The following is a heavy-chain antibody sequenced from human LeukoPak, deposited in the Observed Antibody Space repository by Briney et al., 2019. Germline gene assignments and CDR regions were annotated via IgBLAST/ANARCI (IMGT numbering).Heavy chain of an antibody. V-gene: IGHV3-13*01. D-gene: IGHD2-21*02. J-gene: IGHJ4*02. CDR1: RFTFSSYD. CDR3: ARGAGSDWIY. CDR2: IGPAGDT. Sequence: GGSLRLSCAASRFTFSSYDMHWVRQVTGKGLEWVSTIGPAGDTYYSDSVKGRLTISRENAKNSLYLQINSLRAEDTAVYYCARGAGSDWIYWGQGTLVTVSS.